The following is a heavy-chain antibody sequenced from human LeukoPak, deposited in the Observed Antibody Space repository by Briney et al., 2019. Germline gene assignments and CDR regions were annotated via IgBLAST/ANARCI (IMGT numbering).Heavy chain of an antibody. Sequence: GGSLRLSCAASGFTFNTYTMNWVRQAPGKGLEWVANIKKDGSEKYYVDAVKGRFTISRDNAKNSLYLQMNSLRAEDTAVYYCAELGITMIGGVWGKGTTVTISS. CDR3: AELGITMIGGV. CDR1: GFTFNTYT. J-gene: IGHJ6*04. V-gene: IGHV3-7*01. D-gene: IGHD3-10*02. CDR2: IKKDGSEK.